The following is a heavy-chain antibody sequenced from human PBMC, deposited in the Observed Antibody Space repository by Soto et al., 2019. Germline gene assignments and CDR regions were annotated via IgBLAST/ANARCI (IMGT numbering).Heavy chain of an antibody. CDR3: ARRDKQLVPPFGYYYYMDV. Sequence: ASVKVSCKASGYTFTSYDINWVRQTTGQGLEWMGWMNPNSGNTGYAQKFQGRVTMTRNTSISTAYMELSSLRSEDTAVYYCARRDKQLVPPFGYYYYMDVWGKGTTVTVSS. J-gene: IGHJ6*03. V-gene: IGHV1-8*01. CDR2: MNPNSGNT. D-gene: IGHD6-6*01. CDR1: GYTFTSYD.